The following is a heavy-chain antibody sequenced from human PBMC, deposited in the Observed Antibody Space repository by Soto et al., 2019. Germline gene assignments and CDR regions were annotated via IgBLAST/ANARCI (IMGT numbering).Heavy chain of an antibody. Sequence: EVQLVESGGGLVQPGGSLRLSCAASGFTFSSYSMNWVRQAPGKGLEWVSYISSSSSTIYYADSVKGRFTISRDNAKNPXXLQMNSLRAEDTAVYYCARGDREDSYGYGIWYFDLWGRGTLVTVSS. J-gene: IGHJ2*01. CDR1: GFTFSSYS. CDR2: ISSSSSTI. CDR3: ARGDREDSYGYGIWYFDL. V-gene: IGHV3-48*01. D-gene: IGHD5-18*01.